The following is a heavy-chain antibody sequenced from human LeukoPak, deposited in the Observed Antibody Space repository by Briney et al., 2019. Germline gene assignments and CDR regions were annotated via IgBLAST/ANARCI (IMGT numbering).Heavy chain of an antibody. CDR1: GDSISSYY. CDR2: IYYSGST. J-gene: IGHJ4*02. Sequence: SETLSLTCIVSGDSISSYYWSWIRQPPGKGLEWIGYIYYSGSTNYNPSLKSRVAISVDASKNHFSLKLSSVTAADTAVYYCARDRSLGIIDYWGQGALVTVSS. CDR3: ARDRSLGIIDY. V-gene: IGHV4-59*01. D-gene: IGHD3-16*01.